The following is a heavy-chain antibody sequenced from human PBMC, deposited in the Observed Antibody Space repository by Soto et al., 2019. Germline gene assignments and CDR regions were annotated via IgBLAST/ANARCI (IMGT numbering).Heavy chain of an antibody. CDR2: FIPAFETA. CDR1: GGTFSRYA. CDR3: AKGTSSWNNWFDP. V-gene: IGHV1-69*01. J-gene: IGHJ5*02. D-gene: IGHD6-13*01. Sequence: QVQLVQSGAEVKKPGSSVKVSCKASGGTFSRYAISWVRQAPGQGLEWMGGFIPAFETANSAQKFQGRVTITADESTSTVYMELSGLRSEDTAMYYCAKGTSSWNNWFDPWGQGTLVTVSS.